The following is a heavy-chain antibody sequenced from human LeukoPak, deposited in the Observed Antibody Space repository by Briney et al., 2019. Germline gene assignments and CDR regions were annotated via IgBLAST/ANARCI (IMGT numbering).Heavy chain of an antibody. V-gene: IGHV3-21*01. J-gene: IGHJ3*02. CDR3: ARLTGRFHAFDI. Sequence: GGSLRLSCAASGFTFSSYSMNWVRQAPGKGLEWVSSISSSSSYIYYADSVKGRFTISRDNAKNSLYLQMNSLRAEDTAVYYCARLTGRFHAFDIWGQGTMVTVSS. CDR1: GFTFSSYS. D-gene: IGHD3-16*01. CDR2: ISSSSSYI.